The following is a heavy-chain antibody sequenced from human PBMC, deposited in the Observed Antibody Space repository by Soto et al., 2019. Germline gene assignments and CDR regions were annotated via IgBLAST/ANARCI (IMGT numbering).Heavy chain of an antibody. D-gene: IGHD6-19*01. CDR3: AREDRQWLYFDP. CDR1: GYTFTSYA. CDR2: INAGNGNT. V-gene: IGHV1-3*01. J-gene: IGHJ5*02. Sequence: ASVKVSCKASGYTFTSYAMHWVRQAPGQRLEWMGWINAGNGNTKYSQKFQGRVTITRDTSASTAYMELSSLRSEDTAVYYCAREDRQWLYFDPWGQGTLVTVSS.